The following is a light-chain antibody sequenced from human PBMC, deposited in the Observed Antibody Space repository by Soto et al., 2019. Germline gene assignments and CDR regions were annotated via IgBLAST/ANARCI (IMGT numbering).Light chain of an antibody. V-gene: IGLV3-9*01. CDR2: RDS. CDR3: QVWDSSTVV. Sequence: SYELTQPLSVSVALGQTARITCGGNNIGSQNVHWYQQKPCQAPVLVIYRDSNRPSGIPERFSGSNSGNTATLTISRAQAGDEAEYYCQVWDSSTVVFGGGTKLTVL. J-gene: IGLJ2*01. CDR1: NIGSQN.